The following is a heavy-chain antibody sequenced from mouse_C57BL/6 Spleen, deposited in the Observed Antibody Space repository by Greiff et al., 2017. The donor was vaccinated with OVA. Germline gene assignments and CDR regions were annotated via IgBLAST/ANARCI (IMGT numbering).Heavy chain of an antibody. CDR3: ARSAYYSNYLDY. CDR1: GYAFSSSW. D-gene: IGHD2-5*01. Sequence: VQLQQSGAELVKPGASVKISCKASGYAFSSSWMNWVKQRPGKGLEWIGQIYPGDGDTNYNGKFKGKATLTADKSSSTAYMQLSSLTSEDSAVYVCARSAYYSNYLDYWGQGTTRTVSS. J-gene: IGHJ2*01. V-gene: IGHV1-80*01. CDR2: IYPGDGDT.